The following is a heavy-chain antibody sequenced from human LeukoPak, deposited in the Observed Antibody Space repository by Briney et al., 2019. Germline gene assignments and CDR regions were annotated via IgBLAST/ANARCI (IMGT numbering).Heavy chain of an antibody. CDR1: GFTFSSYS. Sequence: PGGSLRLSCAASGFTFSSYSMNWVRQAPGGGVEWVSSISSSSSYIYYADSVKGRFTISRDNAKNSLYLQMNSLRAEDTAVYYCAGVGNDFWRGYCGYWGQGTLVTVSS. CDR2: ISSSSSYI. V-gene: IGHV3-21*01. J-gene: IGHJ4*02. CDR3: AGVGNDFWRGYCGY. D-gene: IGHD3-3*01.